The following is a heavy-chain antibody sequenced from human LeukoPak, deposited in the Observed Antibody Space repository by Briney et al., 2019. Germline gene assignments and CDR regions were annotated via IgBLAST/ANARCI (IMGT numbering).Heavy chain of an antibody. V-gene: IGHV4-59*01. CDR3: ARTPAGPPYYYMDV. Sequence: SETLSLTCTVSGGSSSSYYWSWIRQPPGKGLEWIGYIYYSGSTNYNPSLRRRVIISVDTSRNQFSLQLNSVTAADTAVYYCARTPAGPPYYYMDVWGKGTTVTVSS. J-gene: IGHJ6*03. CDR1: GGSSSSYY. CDR2: IYYSGST. D-gene: IGHD6-13*01.